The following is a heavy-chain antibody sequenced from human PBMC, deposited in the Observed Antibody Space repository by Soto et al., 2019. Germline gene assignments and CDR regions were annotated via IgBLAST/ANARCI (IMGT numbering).Heavy chain of an antibody. D-gene: IGHD3-22*01. V-gene: IGHV3-23*01. J-gene: IGHJ1*01. CDR3: TGEGSSAYWRTFQS. Sequence: EVQLLESGGALVQPGGSLRLSCAASGFTFRNYAMSWVRQAPGKGLEWVSRISASGGSRYYADSVKGRFTISRDNSQNTVFLQMNSLRAEDTAAYYCTGEGSSAYWRTFQSWGHDTLVTVSS. CDR2: ISASGGSR. CDR1: GFTFRNYA.